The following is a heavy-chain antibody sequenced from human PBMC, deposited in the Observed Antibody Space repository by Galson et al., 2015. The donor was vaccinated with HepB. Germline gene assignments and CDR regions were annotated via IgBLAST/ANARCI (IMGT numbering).Heavy chain of an antibody. Sequence: SLRLSCAASGFTFDDYGMSWVRQAPGKGLEWVSGINWNGGSTGYADSVKGRFTISRDNAKNSLYLQMNSLRAEDTALYHCARRLHQHWYFDLWGRGTLVTVSS. J-gene: IGHJ2*01. CDR2: INWNGGST. CDR3: ARRLHQHWYFDL. V-gene: IGHV3-20*01. D-gene: IGHD2-2*01. CDR1: GFTFDDYG.